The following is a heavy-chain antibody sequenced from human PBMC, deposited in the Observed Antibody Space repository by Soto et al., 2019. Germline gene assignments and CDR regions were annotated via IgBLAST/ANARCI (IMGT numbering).Heavy chain of an antibody. Sequence: LSLTCSVSGGSASSGGYSWSWIRQAPGKGLEWIGFISPSGRPAYNPSLKSRVSISVDTSKNQISLELSSVTAADTAVYYCTRGVLAWGPGTLVTVSS. CDR3: TRGVLA. J-gene: IGHJ5*02. CDR2: ISPSGRP. V-gene: IGHV4-30-2*01. CDR1: GGSASSGGYS. D-gene: IGHD2-8*01.